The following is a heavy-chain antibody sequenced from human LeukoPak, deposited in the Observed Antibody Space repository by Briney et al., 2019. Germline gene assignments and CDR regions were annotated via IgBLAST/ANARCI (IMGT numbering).Heavy chain of an antibody. CDR3: ARDSLIIVVVPAAPPLDY. D-gene: IGHD2-2*01. J-gene: IGHJ4*02. Sequence: GASVKVSCKASGYTFTSYGISWVRQAPGQGLEWMGWISAYNGSTNYAQKLQGRVTMTTDTSTSTAYMELRSLRSDDTAVYYCARDSLIIVVVPAAPPLDYWGQGTLVTVSS. V-gene: IGHV1-18*01. CDR2: ISAYNGST. CDR1: GYTFTSYG.